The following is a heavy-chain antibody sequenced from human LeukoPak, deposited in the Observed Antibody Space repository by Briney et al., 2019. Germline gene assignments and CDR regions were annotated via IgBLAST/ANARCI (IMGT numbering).Heavy chain of an antibody. CDR3: AKEIPYSSSWIHYFDY. CDR2: ISGRGDNT. J-gene: IGHJ4*02. D-gene: IGHD6-13*01. CDR1: GFTFSSYA. V-gene: IGHV3-23*01. Sequence: GGSLRLSCAASGFTFSSYAMSWVRQVPGKGLEWVSVISGRGDNTYYADSVKGRFTISRDNSKNTLYLQMNSLRAEGTAVYYCAKEIPYSSSWIHYFDYWGQGTLVTVSS.